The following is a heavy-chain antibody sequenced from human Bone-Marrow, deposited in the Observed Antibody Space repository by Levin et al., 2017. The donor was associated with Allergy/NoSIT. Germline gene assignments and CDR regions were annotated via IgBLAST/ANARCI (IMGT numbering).Heavy chain of an antibody. CDR1: GLSFSSRW. CDR3: STDRGSV. V-gene: IGHV3-7*01. D-gene: IGHD1-26*01. Sequence: PGGSLRLSCAASGLSFSSRWMNWVRQGPGKGLEWVAQIKDGGREIYYMDSVKGRFTISRDDAQNLAYLQMDNLSAEDTAVYFCSTDRGSVWGQGTPVTVSS. J-gene: IGHJ4*02. CDR2: IKDGGREI.